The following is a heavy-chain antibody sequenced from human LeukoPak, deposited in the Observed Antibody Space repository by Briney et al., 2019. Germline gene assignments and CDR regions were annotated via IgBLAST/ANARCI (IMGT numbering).Heavy chain of an antibody. CDR1: GFTFNNYA. D-gene: IGHD3-9*01. CDR2: ILGSGRSA. CDR3: SKWGGYDVLTGYYDSDF. V-gene: IGHV3-23*01. Sequence: GGSLRLSCAASGFTFNNYAMSWVRQAPGKGLEWVSAILGSGRSAYYADSVKGRFTISRDNSKNSLFLQMNSLRVEDTALYYCSKWGGYDVLTGYYDSDFWGQGTLVTVSA. J-gene: IGHJ4*02.